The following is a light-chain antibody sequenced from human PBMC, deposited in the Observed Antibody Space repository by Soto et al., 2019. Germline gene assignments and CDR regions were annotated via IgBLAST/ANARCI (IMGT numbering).Light chain of an antibody. V-gene: IGKV1-39*01. J-gene: IGKJ3*01. CDR2: AAS. Sequence: DIQMTQSPSSLSASVGDRVTITCRASQSISSYLNWYQQKPGKAPKLLIYAASSLQSGVPSRFIGSGSGTDFTLTISSLQPEDFATYYCQQSYSTLTFGPGTKVDIK. CDR3: QQSYSTLT. CDR1: QSISSY.